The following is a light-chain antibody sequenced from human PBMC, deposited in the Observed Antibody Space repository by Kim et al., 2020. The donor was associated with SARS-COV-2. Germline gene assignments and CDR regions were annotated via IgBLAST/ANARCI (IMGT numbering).Light chain of an antibody. CDR2: DAS. CDR1: QSVSSY. V-gene: IGKV3-11*01. CDR3: QQRSNWPQLT. Sequence: SPGERAPLSGRASQSVSSYLAWYQQKPGQAPRLLIYDASNRATGIPARFSGSGSGTDFTLTISSLESEDFAVYYCQQRSNWPQLTFGGGTKVDIK. J-gene: IGKJ4*01.